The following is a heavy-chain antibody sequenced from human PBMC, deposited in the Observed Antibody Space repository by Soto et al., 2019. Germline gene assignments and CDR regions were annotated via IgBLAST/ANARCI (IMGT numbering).Heavy chain of an antibody. CDR2: TYYRSKWYN. Sequence: PSQTLSLTCVISGDSVSSNSAAWNWIRQSPSRGLEWLGRTYYRSKWYNDYAVSVKSRITINPDTSKNQFSLQLNSVTPEDTAVYYCARVPIFGVVIGGDYYYYGMDVWGQGTTVTVSS. CDR1: GDSVSSNSAA. CDR3: ARVPIFGVVIGGDYYYYGMDV. V-gene: IGHV6-1*01. J-gene: IGHJ6*02. D-gene: IGHD3-3*01.